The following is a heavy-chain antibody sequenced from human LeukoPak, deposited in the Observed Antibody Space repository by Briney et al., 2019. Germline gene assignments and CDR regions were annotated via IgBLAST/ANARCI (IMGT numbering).Heavy chain of an antibody. CDR2: ISGSGGST. V-gene: IGHV3-23*01. CDR1: GFTFSSYA. D-gene: IGHD1-14*01. J-gene: IGHJ5*02. Sequence: GGSLGLSCAASGFTFSSYAMSWVRQVPGKGLEWVSAISGSGGSTYYADSVKGRFTISRDNSKNTLYLQMNSLRAEDTAVYYCAKDPGSTAPYNWFDPWGQGTLVTVSS. CDR3: AKDPGSTAPYNWFDP.